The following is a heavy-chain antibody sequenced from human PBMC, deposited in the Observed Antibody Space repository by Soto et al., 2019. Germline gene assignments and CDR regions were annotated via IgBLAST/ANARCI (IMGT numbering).Heavy chain of an antibody. D-gene: IGHD5-18*01. CDR3: ARDGRKQLWVEGRNAMDV. V-gene: IGHV1-18*01. CDR1: AYTFNTYG. Sequence: QVQLVQSGPEVKKPGASVKVSCKASAYTFNTYGISWVRRAPGQGLEWMGWISGHNGQTNYAQKFRGRVTITTDTSTSTAYIELRSLRSDDTAIYYCARDGRKQLWVEGRNAMDVWGQGTTVTVSS. CDR2: ISGHNGQT. J-gene: IGHJ6*02.